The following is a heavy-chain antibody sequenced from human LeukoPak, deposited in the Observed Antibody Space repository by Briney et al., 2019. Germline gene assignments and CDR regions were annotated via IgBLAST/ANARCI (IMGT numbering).Heavy chain of an antibody. J-gene: IGHJ5*02. CDR1: GGTFNNHA. CDR3: AREAPSHSDWFDP. CDR2: IIPIFGTA. Sequence: ASVKVSRKPSGGTFNNHAISWVRQAPGQGLDWMGGIIPIFGTADYAQKVQGRVTITTDESTSTAYMELRSLRSDDTAVYYCAREAPSHSDWFDPWGQGTLVTVSS. V-gene: IGHV1-69*05.